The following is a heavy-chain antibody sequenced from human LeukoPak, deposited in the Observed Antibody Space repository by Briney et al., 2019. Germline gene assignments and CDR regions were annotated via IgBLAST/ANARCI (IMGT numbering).Heavy chain of an antibody. CDR3: ARDLLVKGDHAFDI. D-gene: IGHD2-21*02. Sequence: QPGGSLRLSCAASGFTFSSYSMNWVRQAPGKGLEWVSYISSSSSTIYYADSVKGRFTISRDNAKNSLYLQMNSLRDEDTAVYYCARDLLVKGDHAFDIWGQGTMVTVSS. J-gene: IGHJ3*02. V-gene: IGHV3-48*02. CDR2: ISSSSSTI. CDR1: GFTFSSYS.